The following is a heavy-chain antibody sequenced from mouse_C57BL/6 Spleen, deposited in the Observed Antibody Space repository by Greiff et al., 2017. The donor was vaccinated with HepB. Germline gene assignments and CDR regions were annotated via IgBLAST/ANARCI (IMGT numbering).Heavy chain of an antibody. CDR2: INPNSGST. J-gene: IGHJ2*01. Sequence: QVQLQQPGAELVKPGASVKLSCKASGYTFTSYWMHWVKQRPGQGLEWIGMINPNSGSTNYNEKFKSKATLTVDKSSSTAYMQLSSLTSEDSAVYDFARFDNDGGLFDYWGQGTTLTVSS. CDR3: ARFDNDGGLFDY. V-gene: IGHV1-64*01. CDR1: GYTFTSYW. D-gene: IGHD2-4*01.